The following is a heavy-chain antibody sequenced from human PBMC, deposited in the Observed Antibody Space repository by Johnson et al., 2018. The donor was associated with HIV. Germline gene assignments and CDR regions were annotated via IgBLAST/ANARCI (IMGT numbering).Heavy chain of an antibody. J-gene: IGHJ3*02. Sequence: LVESGGGLVQPGRSLRLSCAASGFTFDDYAIHWVRQAPGKGLEWVSGITWNSGSIGYADSVKGRFTISRDNSKNTLYLHMNSLRAEDTAVYYCAREGAWELRPGAFDIWGQGTMVTVSS. V-gene: IGHV3-9*01. CDR2: ITWNSGSI. D-gene: IGHD1-7*01. CDR3: AREGAWELRPGAFDI. CDR1: GFTFDDYA.